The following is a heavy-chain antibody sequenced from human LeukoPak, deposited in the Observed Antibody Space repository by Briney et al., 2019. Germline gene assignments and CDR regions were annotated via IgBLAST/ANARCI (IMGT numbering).Heavy chain of an antibody. V-gene: IGHV4-61*09. CDR2: IYTSGST. CDR1: GGSISSGSYY. Sequence: SETLSLTCTVSGGSISSGSYYWSWIRQPAGKGLEWIGHIYTSGSTNYNPSLKSRVTISIDTSKNQFSLKLSSVTAADTAMYYCARSIVGAYYFDYWGQGTLVTVSS. D-gene: IGHD1-26*01. J-gene: IGHJ4*02. CDR3: ARSIVGAYYFDY.